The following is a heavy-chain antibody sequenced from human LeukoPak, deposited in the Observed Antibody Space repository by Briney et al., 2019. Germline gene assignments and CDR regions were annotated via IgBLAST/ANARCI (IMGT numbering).Heavy chain of an antibody. V-gene: IGHV3-23*01. CDR1: GFTFRWYA. Sequence: GGSLRLSCTASGFTFRWYAMSWVGQAAGRGLAWVSSISPAGSNTYYADSVKGRFTISRDNSKSTLYLQMNSLRAEDTALYYCAKGARNTAPDYWGQGTLVAVSS. CDR2: ISPAGSNT. CDR3: AKGARNTAPDY. J-gene: IGHJ4*02. D-gene: IGHD5-18*01.